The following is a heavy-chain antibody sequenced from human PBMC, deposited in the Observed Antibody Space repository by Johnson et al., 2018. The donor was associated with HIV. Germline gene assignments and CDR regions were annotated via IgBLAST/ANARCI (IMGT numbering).Heavy chain of an antibody. V-gene: IGHV3-30-3*01. Sequence: QVQLVESGGGVVQPGRSLRLSCAASGFTFSSYAMHWVRQAPGKGLEWVAVISYDGSNKYYADSVKGRFTISRDNSKNTLYLQMNSLRAEDTAVYYCARDYYDSSGYYWDDAFDIWCQGTMVTVSS. CDR2: ISYDGSNK. CDR3: ARDYYDSSGYYWDDAFDI. D-gene: IGHD3-22*01. CDR1: GFTFSSYA. J-gene: IGHJ3*02.